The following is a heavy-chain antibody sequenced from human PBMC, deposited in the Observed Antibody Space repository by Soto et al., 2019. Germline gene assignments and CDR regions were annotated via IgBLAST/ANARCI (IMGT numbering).Heavy chain of an antibody. D-gene: IGHD4-4*01. J-gene: IGHJ4*02. CDR3: AKDRDDYRNYVFDY. Sequence: PGGSLRLSCTASGFSFNSYAMNWVRQAPGKGLEWVSAITYSGDNTYYANSVKGRFTISRDNSKNTLYLQMNSLGVEDTAVYYCAKDRDDYRNYVFDYWGQGTLVTVNS. V-gene: IGHV3-23*01. CDR2: ITYSGDNT. CDR1: GFSFNSYA.